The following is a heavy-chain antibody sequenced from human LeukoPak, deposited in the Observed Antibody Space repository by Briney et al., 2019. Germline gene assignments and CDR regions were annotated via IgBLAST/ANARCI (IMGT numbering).Heavy chain of an antibody. Sequence: PGGSLRLSCAASGFTFKNYGMHWVRQAPGKGLEWVAVIWYDGSKTYYADSVKGRFTISRDNSKNTLYLQMNSLRAEDTAVYYCARVVYEGSGYYIDYWGQGTLVTVSS. CDR2: IWYDGSKT. CDR3: ARVVYEGSGYYIDY. CDR1: GFTFKNYG. D-gene: IGHD3-22*01. J-gene: IGHJ4*02. V-gene: IGHV3-33*01.